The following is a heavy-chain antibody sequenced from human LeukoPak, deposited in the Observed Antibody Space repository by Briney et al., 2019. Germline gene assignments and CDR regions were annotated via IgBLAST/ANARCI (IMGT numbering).Heavy chain of an antibody. D-gene: IGHD6-19*01. CDR1: GDSISSYY. V-gene: IGHV4-59*08. CDR2: IYYSGST. J-gene: IGHJ2*01. Sequence: PSETLSLTCNVSGDSISSYYWSWIRQPPGEGLEWIGYIYYSGSTNYNPSLKSRVTISVDTSKNQFSLKLSSVTAADTAVYYCARHLAGTVWYIDLWGRGTLVTVSS. CDR3: ARHLAGTVWYIDL.